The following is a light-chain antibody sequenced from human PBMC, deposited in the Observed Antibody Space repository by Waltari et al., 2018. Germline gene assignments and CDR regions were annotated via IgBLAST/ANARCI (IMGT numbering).Light chain of an antibody. CDR2: EVN. CDR1: ISDIGLFKV. Sequence: QSALTQPASVSASPGQSITVSCSGSISDIGLFKVVSWFQQYPGKPPRLIIYEVNKRPPGISHRVSATKSGNVASLTISGLQADDEADYYCCSFTSSSTYVFGSGTTVTVL. V-gene: IGLV2-23*02. CDR3: CSFTSSSTYV. J-gene: IGLJ1*01.